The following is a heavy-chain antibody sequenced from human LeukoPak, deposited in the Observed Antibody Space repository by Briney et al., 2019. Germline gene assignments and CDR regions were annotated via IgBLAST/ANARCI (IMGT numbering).Heavy chain of an antibody. CDR2: ISGSTNYI. CDR3: ARGRRYDFWGLDS. D-gene: IGHD3-3*01. J-gene: IGHJ4*02. V-gene: IGHV3-21*01. CDR1: GFTFSSHS. Sequence: PGRPLRLSCVASGFTFSSHSMNWVRQAPGKGLEWVASISGSTNYIYYGDLAKGRFTISRDNAKNSLCLQMNSLRAEDTAVYFCARGRRYDFWGLDSWGQGTLLTVSS.